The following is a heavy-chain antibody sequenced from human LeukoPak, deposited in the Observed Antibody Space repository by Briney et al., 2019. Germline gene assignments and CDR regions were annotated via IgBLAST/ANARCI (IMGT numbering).Heavy chain of an antibody. CDR1: GFTFSDYF. Sequence: PGGSLRLSCVASGFTFSDYFMGWIRQAPGKGLEWLSFINSASDNIYYADSVRGRFTISRDNAKNSLYLQMNSLRAEDTAVYYCAREGSRMGYYYYYVMDVWGQGTTVTVSS. J-gene: IGHJ6*02. V-gene: IGHV3-11*01. CDR2: INSASDNI. D-gene: IGHD2-8*01. CDR3: AREGSRMGYYYYYVMDV.